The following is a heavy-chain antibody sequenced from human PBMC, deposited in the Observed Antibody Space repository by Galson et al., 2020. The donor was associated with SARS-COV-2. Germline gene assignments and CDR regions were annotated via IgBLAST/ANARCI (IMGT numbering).Heavy chain of an antibody. CDR3: ARERAYCSSTSCPNYYYYMDV. CDR1: GFTVSSNY. J-gene: IGHJ6*03. V-gene: IGHV3-66*02. CDR2: IYSGGST. Sequence: GGSLRLSCAASGFTVSSNYMSWVRQAPGKGLEWVSVIYSGGSTFYADSVKGRFTISRDSSKNTLYLQMNSLRAEDTAVYYCARERAYCSSTSCPNYYYYMDVWGKGTTVTISS. D-gene: IGHD2-2*01.